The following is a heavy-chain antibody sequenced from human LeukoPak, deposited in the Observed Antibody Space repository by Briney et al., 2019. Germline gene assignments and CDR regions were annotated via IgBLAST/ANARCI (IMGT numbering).Heavy chain of an antibody. V-gene: IGHV3-49*03. CDR2: IRSEIYGTTT. D-gene: IGHD6-19*01. J-gene: IGHJ2*01. Sequence: PGGSLRLSCTGSGFTFRDHAMNWFRQAPGKGLEWVAFIRSEIYGTTTEYAASVKGRFTMSRDDSKSIVYLQMNSLKTEDTAVYYCARVPLGPPYSSDWGEDWYLDLWGRGTLVTVSS. CDR1: GFTFRDHA. CDR3: ARVPLGPPYSSDWGEDWYLDL.